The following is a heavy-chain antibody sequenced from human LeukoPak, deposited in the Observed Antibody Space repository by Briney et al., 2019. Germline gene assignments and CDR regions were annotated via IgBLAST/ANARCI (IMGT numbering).Heavy chain of an antibody. CDR2: ISAYNVNR. CDR1: GYTFTSYG. V-gene: IGHV1-18*01. CDR3: ARDRLTRKSYYDSSGRTDY. D-gene: IGHD3-22*01. Sequence: GASVKVSCKASGYTFTSYGISSVRHAPGQGLEWMGWISAYNVNRNYAQKLQGRVTMTTDTSTSTAYMEMRSRRSDDTAVYCCARDRLTRKSYYDSSGRTDYWGQGTLVTVSS. J-gene: IGHJ4*02.